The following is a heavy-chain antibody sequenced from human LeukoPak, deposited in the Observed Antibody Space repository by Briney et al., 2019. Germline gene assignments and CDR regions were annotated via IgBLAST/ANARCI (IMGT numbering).Heavy chain of an antibody. V-gene: IGHV7-4-1*02. CDR3: AREAPSSSWYVGGRD. J-gene: IGHJ4*02. CDR2: INTNTGNP. CDR1: GYTFTSYA. Sequence: EASVKVSCKASGYTFTSYAMNWVRQAPGQGLEWMGWINTNTGNPTYAQGFTGRFVFSLDTSVSTAYLQISSLKAEDTAVYYCAREAPSSSWYVGGRDWGQGTLVTVSS. D-gene: IGHD6-13*01.